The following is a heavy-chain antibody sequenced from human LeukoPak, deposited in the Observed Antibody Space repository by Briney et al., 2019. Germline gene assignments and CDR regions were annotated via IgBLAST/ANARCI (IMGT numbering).Heavy chain of an antibody. CDR2: ISSSSSYI. V-gene: IGHV3-21*01. D-gene: IGHD6-6*01. CDR3: ARDEYSSSSEPPYYYYYMDV. CDR1: GFTFSSYS. J-gene: IGHJ6*03. Sequence: GGSLRLSCAASGFTFSSYSMNWVRQAPGKGLEWVSSISSSSSYIYYADSVKGRFTISRDNAKNSLYLQMNSLRAEDTAVYYCARDEYSSSSEPPYYYYYMDVWGKGTTVTVSS.